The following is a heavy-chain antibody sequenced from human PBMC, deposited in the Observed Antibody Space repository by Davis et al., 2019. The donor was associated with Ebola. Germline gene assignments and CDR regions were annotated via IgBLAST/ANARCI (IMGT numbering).Heavy chain of an antibody. J-gene: IGHJ4*02. V-gene: IGHV1-69*13. CDR1: GGTFSSYA. D-gene: IGHD3-22*01. CDR2: IIPIFGTA. CDR3: ATEYSSGSVIDY. Sequence: SVKVSCKASGGTFSSYAISWVRQAPGQGLEWMGGIIPIFGTANYAQKFQGRVTITADESTSTAYMELSSLRSEDTAVYYCATEYSSGSVIDYWGQGTLVTVSS.